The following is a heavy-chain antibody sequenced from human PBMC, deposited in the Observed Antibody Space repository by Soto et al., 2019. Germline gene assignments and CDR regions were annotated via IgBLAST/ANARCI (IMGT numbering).Heavy chain of an antibody. J-gene: IGHJ2*01. V-gene: IGHV4-59*08. Sequence: QVQLQESGPGLVKPSETLSLTCTVSGGSISSYYWSWIRQPPGKGLEWIGYIYYSGSTNYNPSLTSRVTISVAAPKNQFSLKLSSVTAADTAVYYCARKWGWDFDIWGRGTLVTVSS. D-gene: IGHD1-26*01. CDR1: GGSISSYY. CDR3: ARKWGWDFDI. CDR2: IYYSGST.